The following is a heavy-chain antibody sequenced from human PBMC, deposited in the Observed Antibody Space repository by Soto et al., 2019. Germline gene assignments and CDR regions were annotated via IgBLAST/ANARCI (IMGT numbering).Heavy chain of an antibody. CDR3: AKSGAENYDILTGYYS. CDR1: GFSFSNYG. CDR2: MSYDGRNK. J-gene: IGHJ4*02. D-gene: IGHD3-9*01. Sequence: QVQLVESGGGVVQPGRSLRLSCAASGFSFSNYGMHWVRQAPGKGLEWVVMMSYDGRNKFHADSVKGRFTVSRDNSKNTLYLQMNSLRVEDTAVYYCAKSGAENYDILTGYYSWGQGTLVTVSS. V-gene: IGHV3-30*18.